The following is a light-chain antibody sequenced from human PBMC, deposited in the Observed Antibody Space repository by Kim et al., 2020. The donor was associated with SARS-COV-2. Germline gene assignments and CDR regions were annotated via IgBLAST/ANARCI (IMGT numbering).Light chain of an antibody. CDR1: QSVRNN. V-gene: IGKV3-15*01. J-gene: IGKJ4*01. CDR2: GAS. Sequence: SPGERVPLSGRASQSVRNNLAWYQQRPGQAPRLLIYGASTRATDISARFSGSGSGTEFTLTIRSLQSEDLGIYYCLQYDDWPLLTFGGGTKVDIK. CDR3: LQYDDWPLLT.